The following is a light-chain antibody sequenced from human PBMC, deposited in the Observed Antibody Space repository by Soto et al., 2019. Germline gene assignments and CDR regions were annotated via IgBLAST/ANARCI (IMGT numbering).Light chain of an antibody. CDR2: GAS. Sequence: EIVITQSPATLSVSPGERATLSCRASQSVSSNLAWYQQKPGQAPWLLIYGASTRATGIPARFSGSGSGTEFTLTISSLQSEDFAVYYCQQYKNGWTFGQGTKVDIK. CDR1: QSVSSN. CDR3: QQYKNGWT. V-gene: IGKV3-15*01. J-gene: IGKJ1*01.